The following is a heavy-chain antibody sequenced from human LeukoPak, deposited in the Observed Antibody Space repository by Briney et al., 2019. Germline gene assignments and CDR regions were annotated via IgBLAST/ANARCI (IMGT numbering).Heavy chain of an antibody. CDR2: IYSGGST. V-gene: IGHV3-66*02. D-gene: IGHD2-15*01. CDR1: GFTFSSYE. Sequence: GGSLRLSCAASGFTFSSYEMNWVRQAPGKGLEWVSVIYSGGSTYYADSVKGRFTISRDNSKNTLYLQMNSLRAEDTAVYYCAREVADYYYGMDVWGQGTTVTVSS. J-gene: IGHJ6*02. CDR3: AREVADYYYGMDV.